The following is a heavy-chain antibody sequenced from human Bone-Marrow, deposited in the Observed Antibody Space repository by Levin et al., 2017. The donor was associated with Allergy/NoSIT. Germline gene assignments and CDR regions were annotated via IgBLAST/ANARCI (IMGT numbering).Heavy chain of an antibody. J-gene: IGHJ6*02. CDR3: VKGYGMDV. CDR1: GFTFGNYA. CDR2: ISGSGGTT. D-gene: IGHD3-10*01. Sequence: PGESLKISCAASGFTFGNYAMNWVRQAPGKGLEWVSFISGSGGTTYYPDSVKGRFTISRDNSKNTLNLQMRSLRAEDTAAYYCVKGYGMDVWGQGTTVTVSS. V-gene: IGHV3-23*01.